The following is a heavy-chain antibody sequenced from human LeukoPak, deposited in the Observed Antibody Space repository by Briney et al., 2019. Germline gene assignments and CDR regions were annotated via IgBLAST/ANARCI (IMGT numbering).Heavy chain of an antibody. CDR2: ISAYNGNT. CDR3: ARDRPFYDILTGYYTSDY. J-gene: IGHJ4*02. Sequence: ASVKVSCKASGYTFTSYGISWARQAPGQGLEWMGWISAYNGNTNYAQKLQGRVTMTTDTSTRTAYMELRSLRSDDTAVYYCARDRPFYDILTGYYTSDYWGQGTLVTVSS. CDR1: GYTFTSYG. V-gene: IGHV1-18*01. D-gene: IGHD3-9*01.